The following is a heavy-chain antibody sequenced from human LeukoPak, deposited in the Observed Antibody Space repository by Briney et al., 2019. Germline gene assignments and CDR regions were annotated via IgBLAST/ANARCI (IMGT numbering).Heavy chain of an antibody. J-gene: IGHJ4*02. D-gene: IGHD7-27*01. V-gene: IGHV3-23*01. CDR3: AKDGGLWVSAHWGDS. CDR2: ISGTGGRT. Sequence: GGSLRLSCAASGFTFSSYAMSWARQAPGKGLEWVSAISGTGGRTYYADSVKGRFTISRDNSKNTLYLQMNSLRAEDTAVYYCAKDGGLWVSAHWGDSWGRGTLVTVSS. CDR1: GFTFSSYA.